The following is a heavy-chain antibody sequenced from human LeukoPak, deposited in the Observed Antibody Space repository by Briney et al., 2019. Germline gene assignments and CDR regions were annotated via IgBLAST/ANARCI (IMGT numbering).Heavy chain of an antibody. CDR1: GFTFSGYA. Sequence: GGSLRLSCAASGFTFSGYAMSWVRQAPGKGLEWVSAISGSGRSTYYADSVKGRFTISRDNSKNTLYLQMNSLRAEDTAIYYCAKHLWFGESKDYFDYWGQGTLVTVSS. V-gene: IGHV3-23*01. D-gene: IGHD3-10*01. J-gene: IGHJ4*02. CDR3: AKHLWFGESKDYFDY. CDR2: ISGSGRST.